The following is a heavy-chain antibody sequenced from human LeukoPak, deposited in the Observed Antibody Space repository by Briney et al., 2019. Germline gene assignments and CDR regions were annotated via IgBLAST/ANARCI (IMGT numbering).Heavy chain of an antibody. J-gene: IGHJ5*02. CDR3: ARETATGWFDP. CDR1: GGSISSYY. CDR2: IYYSGST. D-gene: IGHD1-14*01. V-gene: IGHV4-59*01. Sequence: SETLSLTCTVSGGSISSYYWSWIRQPPGKGLEWIGYIYYSGSTNYNPSLKSQVTMSVDTSKNQFSLKLSSVTAADTAVYYCARETATGWFDPWGQGTLVTVSS.